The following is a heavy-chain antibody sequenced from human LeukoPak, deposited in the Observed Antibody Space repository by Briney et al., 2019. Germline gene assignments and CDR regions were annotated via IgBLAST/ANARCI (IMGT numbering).Heavy chain of an antibody. V-gene: IGHV3-53*01. CDR2: IYSGGST. J-gene: IGHJ4*02. D-gene: IGHD3-9*01. CDR3: ARAGGGVLRYFDWFHYYFDY. Sequence: GGSLRLSCAASGFTVSSNYTSWVRQAPGKGLEWVSVIYSGGSTYYADSVKGRFTISRDNSKNTLYLQMNSLRAEDTAVYYCARAGGGVLRYFDWFHYYFDYWGQGTLVTVSS. CDR1: GFTVSSNY.